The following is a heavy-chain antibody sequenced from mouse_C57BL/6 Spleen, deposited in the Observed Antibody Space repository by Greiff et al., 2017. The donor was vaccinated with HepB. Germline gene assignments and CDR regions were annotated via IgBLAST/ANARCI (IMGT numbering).Heavy chain of an antibody. CDR3: ARHEEGAYGNYGFDY. D-gene: IGHD2-1*01. V-gene: IGHV1-62-2*01. Sequence: QVQLKQSGAELVKPGASVKLSCKASGYTFTEYTIHWVKQRSGQGLKWIGWFYPGSGSIKYNEKFKDKATLTADKSSSTVYMELSRLTSEDSAVYFCARHEEGAYGNYGFDYWGQGTTLTVSS. CDR2: FYPGSGSI. CDR1: GYTFTEYT. J-gene: IGHJ2*01.